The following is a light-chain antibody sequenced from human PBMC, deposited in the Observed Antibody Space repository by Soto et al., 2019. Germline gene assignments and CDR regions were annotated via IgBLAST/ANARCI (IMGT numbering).Light chain of an antibody. J-gene: IGLJ3*02. CDR2: SNN. CDR1: SSNIGSNT. V-gene: IGLV1-44*01. Sequence: QSVLTQSPSASGTPGQRVTISCSGSSSNIGSNTVNWYQQLPGTAPKLPIYSNNQRPSGFPDRGSGSKSGTSASLAISGLQSEVEADYYCATWDDGLNGWVFGGGTKLTVL. CDR3: ATWDDGLNGWV.